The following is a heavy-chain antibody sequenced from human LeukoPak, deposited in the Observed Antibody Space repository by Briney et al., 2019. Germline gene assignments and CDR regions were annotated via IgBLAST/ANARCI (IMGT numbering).Heavy chain of an antibody. CDR2: IYYSGNT. CDR3: ATAVPFYMGV. Sequence: KPSETLSLTCTVSGGSISSSSYYWGWIRQPPGKGLEWIGSIYYSGNTNYNPSLKSRVTISVDKPKNQFSLKLTSVTAADTAMYYCATAVPFYMGVWGKGTTVTVSS. CDR1: GGSISSSSYY. J-gene: IGHJ6*03. D-gene: IGHD3-10*01. V-gene: IGHV4-39*07.